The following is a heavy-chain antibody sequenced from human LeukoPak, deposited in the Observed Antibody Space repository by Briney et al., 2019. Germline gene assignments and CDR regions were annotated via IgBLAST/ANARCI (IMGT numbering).Heavy chain of an antibody. D-gene: IGHD5-24*01. CDR3: ARPSPPGDGYNPPDH. CDR2: ISHDGRTK. J-gene: IGHJ4*01. Sequence: GGSLRLSCVVSGFNFDNFAMHWARQPLGKGLDWVAVISHDGRTKYYADSMKGRITISRDNSKNTLFLQMNNLRSEDTAVYFCARPSPPGDGYNPPDHWGQGTLVTVSS. CDR1: GFNFDNFA. V-gene: IGHV3-30*04.